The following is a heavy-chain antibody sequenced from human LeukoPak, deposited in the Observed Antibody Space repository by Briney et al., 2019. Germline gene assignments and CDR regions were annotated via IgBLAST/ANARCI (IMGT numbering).Heavy chain of an antibody. Sequence: ASVKVSCKASGYTFTGYYMHWVRQAPGQGLEWMGIINPSGGSTSYAQKFQGRVTKTRDTSTSTVYMELSSLRSEDTAVYYCARDRCSSTSCYGGEGFDYWGQGTLVTVSS. CDR3: ARDRCSSTSCYGGEGFDY. CDR2: INPSGGST. J-gene: IGHJ4*02. V-gene: IGHV1-46*01. CDR1: GYTFTGYY. D-gene: IGHD2-2*01.